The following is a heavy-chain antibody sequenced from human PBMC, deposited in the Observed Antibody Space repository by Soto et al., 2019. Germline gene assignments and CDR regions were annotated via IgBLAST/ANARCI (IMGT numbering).Heavy chain of an antibody. J-gene: IGHJ6*03. D-gene: IGHD3-3*01. CDR2: INSDGSST. CDR3: ARDYDFWSGYAPTIIILMDV. Sequence: GGSLRLSCAASGFTFSSYWMHWVRQAPGKGLVWVSRINSDGSSTSYADSVKGRFTISRDNAKNTLYLQMNSLRAEDTAVYYCARDYDFWSGYAPTIIILMDVWGKGTTVTVSS. V-gene: IGHV3-74*01. CDR1: GFTFSSYW.